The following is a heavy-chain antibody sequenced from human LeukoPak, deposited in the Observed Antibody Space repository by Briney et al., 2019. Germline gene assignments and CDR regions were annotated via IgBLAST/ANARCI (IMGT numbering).Heavy chain of an antibody. Sequence: GGSLRLSCAASGFTFSSYGMHWVRQAPGKGLEWVAVIWYDGRNKYYADSVKGRFTISRDNSKNTLYLQMNSLRAEDTAVYYCARGDYYGSGSQGYWGQGTLVTVSS. D-gene: IGHD3-10*01. J-gene: IGHJ4*02. CDR3: ARGDYYGSGSQGY. CDR1: GFTFSSYG. CDR2: IWYDGRNK. V-gene: IGHV3-33*01.